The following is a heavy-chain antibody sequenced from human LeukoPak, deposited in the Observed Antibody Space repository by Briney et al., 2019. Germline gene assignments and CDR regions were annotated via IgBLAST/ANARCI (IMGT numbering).Heavy chain of an antibody. D-gene: IGHD6-19*01. Sequence: PGGSLRLSCAASGFTFSGSAMHWVRQASGKGLEWVGRIRSKANSYATAYAASGKGRSTISRDDSKNTAYLQMKSMKPEDTAVYFWTRHHYSSGWEIDCWGKGTMVTVSS. CDR1: GFTFSGSA. CDR3: TRHHYSSGWEIDC. J-gene: IGHJ4*02. V-gene: IGHV3-73*01. CDR2: IRSKANSYAT.